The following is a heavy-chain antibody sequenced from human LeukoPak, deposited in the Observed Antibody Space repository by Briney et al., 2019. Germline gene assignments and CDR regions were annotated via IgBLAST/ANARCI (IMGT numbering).Heavy chain of an antibody. D-gene: IGHD3-16*01. J-gene: IGHJ4*02. V-gene: IGHV3-30*02. Sequence: EAGGSLSLSCAASRFTFSSYGMHWLRQTPGKRLGWVTFIPHDGSYQQYADSVNRRFTVSRDNSKDTVYLQMNSLRTEDTAVYYCAKKRESSDYPRDFDYWGQGTLVTVSS. CDR1: RFTFSSYG. CDR3: AKKRESSDYPRDFDY. CDR2: IPHDGSYQ.